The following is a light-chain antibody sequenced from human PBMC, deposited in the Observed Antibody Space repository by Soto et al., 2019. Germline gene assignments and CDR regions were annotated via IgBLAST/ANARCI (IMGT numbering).Light chain of an antibody. CDR2: LND. Sequence: QLVLTQPPSASGTHGRRVTISCSGSSSKIGSNYVYWYQQLPGAAPKLLIYLNDQRPSGVPDRFSGSKSGTSASLAISGLRSEDEAEYFCAAWDDSLSGPVFGGGTKFTVL. CDR3: AAWDDSLSGPV. J-gene: IGLJ2*01. CDR1: SSKIGSNY. V-gene: IGLV1-47*02.